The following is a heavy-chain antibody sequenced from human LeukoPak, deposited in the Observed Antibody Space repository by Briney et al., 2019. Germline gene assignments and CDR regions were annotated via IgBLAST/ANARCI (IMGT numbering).Heavy chain of an antibody. Sequence: SETLSLTCTVSGGSISSGDYYWSWIRQPPGKGLEWTGYIYYSGSTYYNPSLKSRVTISVDTSKNQFSLKLSSVTAADTAVYYCASYPRDSSGSTWFDPWGQGTLVTVSS. CDR1: GGSISSGDYY. V-gene: IGHV4-30-4*08. D-gene: IGHD6-19*01. CDR3: ASYPRDSSGSTWFDP. J-gene: IGHJ5*02. CDR2: IYYSGST.